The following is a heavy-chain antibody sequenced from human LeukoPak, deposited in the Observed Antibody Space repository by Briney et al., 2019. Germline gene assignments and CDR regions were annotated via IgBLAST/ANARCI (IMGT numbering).Heavy chain of an antibody. CDR2: IKRDGSQK. CDR1: GFSFSSNW. D-gene: IGHD1-1*01. CDR3: ARLGLEVGGPNWFDP. J-gene: IGHJ5*02. V-gene: IGHV3-7*01. Sequence: GGSLRLSCAAPGFSFSSNWMGWVRQAPGKGLEWVAHIKRDGSQKYYLDSVKGRFTISRDNAKNSLYLQINSLRVEDTAVYYCARLGLEVGGPNWFDPWGQGTLVTVSS.